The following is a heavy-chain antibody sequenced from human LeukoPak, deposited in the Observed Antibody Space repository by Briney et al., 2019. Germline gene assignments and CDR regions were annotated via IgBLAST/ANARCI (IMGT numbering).Heavy chain of an antibody. V-gene: IGHV1-46*01. CDR1: GYTFTSYD. Sequence: ASVKVSCKASGYTFTSYDINWVRQATGQGLEWMGIINPSGGSTSYAQKFQGRVTMTRDTSTSTVYMELSSLRSEDTAVYYCARDPVGARGEGRKKGAFDIWGQGTMVTVSS. CDR2: INPSGGST. J-gene: IGHJ3*02. D-gene: IGHD1-26*01. CDR3: ARDPVGARGEGRKKGAFDI.